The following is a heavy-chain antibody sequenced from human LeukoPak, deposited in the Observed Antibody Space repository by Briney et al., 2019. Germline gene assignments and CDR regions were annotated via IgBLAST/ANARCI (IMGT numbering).Heavy chain of an antibody. CDR3: ARSSVAGIDY. D-gene: IGHD6-19*01. V-gene: IGHV3-9*01. CDR1: GFTFDDYA. J-gene: IGHJ4*02. Sequence: GGSLRLSCVASGFTFDDYAMHWVRQAPGKGLEWVSGISWSSDKSDYADSVKGRFTISRDNVKNSLYLQMNSLRPEDSALYYCARSSVAGIDYWGQGTLVTVSS. CDR2: ISWSSDKS.